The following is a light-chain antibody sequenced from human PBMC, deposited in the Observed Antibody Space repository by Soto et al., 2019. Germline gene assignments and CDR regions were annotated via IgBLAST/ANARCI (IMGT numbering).Light chain of an antibody. V-gene: IGKV3D-15*01. CDR2: GAS. J-gene: IGKJ5*01. Sequence: EIVWTQSQGTLSLSPGERATLSCGASQSVSSSYLAWYQQKPGQAPRLLIYGASSRATGIPARFSGSGSGTEFTLTISSLQSEDFAVYLCQQYHYWPITFGQVTRLEI. CDR1: QSVSSSY. CDR3: QQYHYWPIT.